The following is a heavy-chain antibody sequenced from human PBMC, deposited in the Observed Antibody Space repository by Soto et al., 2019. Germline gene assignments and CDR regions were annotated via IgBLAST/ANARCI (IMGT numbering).Heavy chain of an antibody. CDR3: AKDRGGVYFYYYDGMDV. D-gene: IGHD3-22*01. CDR2: ISYDGSNK. CDR1: GFTFSSYG. V-gene: IGHV3-30*18. Sequence: QVQLVESGGGVVQPGRSLRLSCAASGFTFSSYGMHWVRQAPGKWLEWVAVISYDGSNKYYADSVKGRFTISRDNSKNTLYLQMNSLRAEDTAVYFCAKDRGGVYFYYYDGMDVWGQGTTVTVSS. J-gene: IGHJ6*02.